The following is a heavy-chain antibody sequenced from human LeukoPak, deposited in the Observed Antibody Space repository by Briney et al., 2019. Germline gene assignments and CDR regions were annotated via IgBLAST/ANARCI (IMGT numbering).Heavy chain of an antibody. CDR3: GREGRRVGTQETN. CDR1: GFTVSSNY. J-gene: IGHJ4*02. D-gene: IGHD1-26*01. Sequence: GRSLRLSCAASGFTVSSNYMSWVRQAPGKGLEWVAVIYSGGSTYYADSVKGRFTISRDNAKNSLYLQMNSLRAEDTAVYYCGREGRRVGTQETNWGQATLVTASS. V-gene: IGHV3-53*01. CDR2: IYSGGST.